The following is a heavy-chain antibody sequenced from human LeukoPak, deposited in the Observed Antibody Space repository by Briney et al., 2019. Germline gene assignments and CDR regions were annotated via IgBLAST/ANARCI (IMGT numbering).Heavy chain of an antibody. CDR1: GFTFSNAW. V-gene: IGHV3-15*01. Sequence: GGPLRLSCAASGFTFSNAWMSWVRQAPGKGLEWVGRIKSKTDGGTTDYAAPVKGRFTISRDDSKNTLYLQMNSLKTEDTAVYYCTTSGFGELLAPFDYWGQGTLVTVSS. CDR3: TTSGFGELLAPFDY. D-gene: IGHD3-10*01. CDR2: IKSKTDGGTT. J-gene: IGHJ4*02.